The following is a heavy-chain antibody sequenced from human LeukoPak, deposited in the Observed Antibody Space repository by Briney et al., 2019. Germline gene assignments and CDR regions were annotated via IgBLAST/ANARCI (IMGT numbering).Heavy chain of an antibody. D-gene: IGHD3-10*01. CDR1: GFTFNNAW. V-gene: IGHV3-15*01. CDR2: IKTKADGWTT. J-gene: IGHJ4*02. Sequence: GGSLRLSCAASGFTFNNAWMSWVRQAPRKGLEWIGRIKTKADGWTTDYAAPVNGRFTISRDDSKSTLYLEMNSLTTEDTAVYWCTTITMVSHFDHWGQGTLVTASS. CDR3: TTITMVSHFDH.